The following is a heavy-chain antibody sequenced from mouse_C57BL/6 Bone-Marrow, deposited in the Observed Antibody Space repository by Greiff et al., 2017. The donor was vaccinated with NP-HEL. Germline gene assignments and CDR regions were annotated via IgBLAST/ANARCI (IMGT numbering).Heavy chain of an antibody. J-gene: IGHJ3*01. CDR1: GYTFTSYW. Sequence: QVQLQQPGAELVMPGASVKLSCKASGYTFTSYWMHWVKQRPGQGLEWIGEIDPSDSYTNYNQKFKGKSTLTVDKSSSTAYMQLSSLTSEDSAVYYCASYGSSYGGWFAYWGQGTLVTVSA. V-gene: IGHV1-69*01. CDR3: ASYGSSYGGWFAY. D-gene: IGHD1-1*01. CDR2: IDPSDSYT.